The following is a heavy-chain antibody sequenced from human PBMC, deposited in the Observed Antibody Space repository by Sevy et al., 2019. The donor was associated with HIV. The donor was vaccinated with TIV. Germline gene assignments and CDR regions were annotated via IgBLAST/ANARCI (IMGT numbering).Heavy chain of an antibody. J-gene: IGHJ4*02. D-gene: IGHD2-15*01. CDR1: GYTFTSYA. V-gene: IGHV1-3*01. CDR2: NNAGNGNT. Sequence: ASVKVSCKASGYTFTSYAMHWVRQAPGQRLEWMGWNNAGNGNTKYSQKFQGRVTITRDTSASTAYMELSSLRSEDTAVYYCARDYRDCSGGSCYSYYWGQGTLVTVSS. CDR3: ARDYRDCSGGSCYSYY.